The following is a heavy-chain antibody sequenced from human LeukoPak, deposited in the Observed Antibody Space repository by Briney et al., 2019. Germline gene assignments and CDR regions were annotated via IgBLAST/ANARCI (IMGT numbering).Heavy chain of an antibody. CDR3: AKDIAVAGTDYYYGMDV. V-gene: IGHV3-23*01. CDR1: GFTFSSYA. CDR2: ISGSGGST. J-gene: IGHJ6*02. D-gene: IGHD6-19*01. Sequence: GGSLRLSCAASGFTFSSYAMSWARQAPGKGLEWVSAISGSGGSTYYADSVKGRFTISRDNAKNSLYLQMNSLRAEDTALYYCAKDIAVAGTDYYYGMDVWGQGTTVTVSS.